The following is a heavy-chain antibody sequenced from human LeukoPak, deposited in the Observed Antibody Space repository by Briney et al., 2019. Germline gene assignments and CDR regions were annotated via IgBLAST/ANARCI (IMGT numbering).Heavy chain of an antibody. Sequence: GGSLRLSCAASGFTFSSYAMSWVRQAPGKGLEWVSAISGSGGSTYYADSVKGRFTISRDNSKNTLYLQMNSLRAEDTAVYYCARDYSSGWDEEGYYFDYWGQGTLVTVSS. CDR2: ISGSGGST. V-gene: IGHV3-23*01. J-gene: IGHJ4*02. CDR3: ARDYSSGWDEEGYYFDY. CDR1: GFTFSSYA. D-gene: IGHD6-19*01.